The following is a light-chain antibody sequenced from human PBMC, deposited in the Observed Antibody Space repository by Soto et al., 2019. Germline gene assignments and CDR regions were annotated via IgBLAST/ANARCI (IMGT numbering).Light chain of an antibody. V-gene: IGKV4-1*01. Sequence: DIVMTQSPDSLAVSLGERATINCKSSQSVLYSSNNKNYLAWYQQKPGQPPKLLIYCASTRESGVPDRFCGSGSGTDFTLTISSLQAEDVAVYYCQQYYSTPKTFGQGTKLEIK. J-gene: IGKJ2*01. CDR2: CAS. CDR1: QSVLYSSNNKNY. CDR3: QQYYSTPKT.